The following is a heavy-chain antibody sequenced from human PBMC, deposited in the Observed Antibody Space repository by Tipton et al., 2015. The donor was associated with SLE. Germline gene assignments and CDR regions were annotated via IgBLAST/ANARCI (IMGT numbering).Heavy chain of an antibody. D-gene: IGHD3/OR15-3a*01. CDR1: GGSISSGSYY. V-gene: IGHV4-61*02. Sequence: TLSLTCTVSGGSISSGSYYWSWIRQPAGKGLEWIGRIHTTGSTNYNPSLKSRVTISVATSKNQFSLKLSSVTAADTAVYYCVRDYDFWAGLFDFWGQGALVTVSS. CDR3: VRDYDFWAGLFDF. J-gene: IGHJ4*02. CDR2: IHTTGST.